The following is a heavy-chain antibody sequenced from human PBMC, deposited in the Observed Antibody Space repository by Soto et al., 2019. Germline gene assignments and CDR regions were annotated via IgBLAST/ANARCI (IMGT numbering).Heavy chain of an antibody. V-gene: IGHV3-49*04. CDR2: IRSKAYGGTT. D-gene: IGHD3-3*01. Sequence: GGSLRLSCTASGFTFGDYAMSWVRQAPGKGLEWVGFIRSKAYGGTTEYAASVKGRFTISRDDSKSIAYLQMNSLKTEDTAVYYCTRDNIVAPVLRFLDWLNRTDCSYYYGMDVWGQGTTVTVSS. J-gene: IGHJ6*02. CDR3: TRDNIVAPVLRFLDWLNRTDCSYYYGMDV. CDR1: GFTFGDYA.